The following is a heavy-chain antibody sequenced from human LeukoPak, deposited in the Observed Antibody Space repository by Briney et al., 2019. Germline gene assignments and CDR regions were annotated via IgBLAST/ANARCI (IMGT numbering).Heavy chain of an antibody. D-gene: IGHD6-19*01. CDR3: ARSSHRHSSGWYRYHYWYFDL. Sequence: GASVKVSCKASGYTFTSYAMHWVRQAPGQRLEWMGWINAGNGITKYSQKFQGRVTITRDTSASTAYMELSSLRSEDTAVYYCARSSHRHSSGWYRYHYWYFDLWGRGTLVTVSS. CDR2: INAGNGIT. CDR1: GYTFTSYA. V-gene: IGHV1-3*01. J-gene: IGHJ2*01.